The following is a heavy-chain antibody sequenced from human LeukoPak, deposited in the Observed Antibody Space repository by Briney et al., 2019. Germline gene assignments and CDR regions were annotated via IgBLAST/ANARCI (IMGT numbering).Heavy chain of an antibody. J-gene: IGHJ4*02. Sequence: PSETLSLTCTVSGDSISGYYWNWIRQPPGKGLEWIAYIHYTGSTKYNPSLKSRVTISVETSKNQFSLTLSSVTAADTAVYYCAGTTVVTPVYYFDYWGQGTLVTVSS. CDR2: IHYTGST. V-gene: IGHV4-59*01. CDR1: GDSISGYY. D-gene: IGHD4-17*01. CDR3: AGTTVVTPVYYFDY.